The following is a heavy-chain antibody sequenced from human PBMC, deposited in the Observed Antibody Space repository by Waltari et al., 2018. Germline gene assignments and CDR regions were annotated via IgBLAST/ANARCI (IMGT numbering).Heavy chain of an antibody. Sequence: QVQLQQWGAGLLKPSETLSLTCAVPGGSFSGHSGRWIRQPPGKGLEWIGEIKNRRGTNYNPSLKSRVTISLDTSKNQFSLKLSSVTAADTAVYYCARVRDHCFDYWGQGTLVTVSS. J-gene: IGHJ4*02. D-gene: IGHD2-15*01. V-gene: IGHV4-34*01. CDR2: IKNRRGT. CDR1: GGSFSGHS. CDR3: ARVRDHCFDY.